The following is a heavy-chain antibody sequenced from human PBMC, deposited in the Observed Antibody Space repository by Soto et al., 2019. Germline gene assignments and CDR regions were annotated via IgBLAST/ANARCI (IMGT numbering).Heavy chain of an antibody. D-gene: IGHD2-15*01. CDR3: ARDEGYCSGASCLRGVFDY. V-gene: IGHV3-33*01. J-gene: IGHJ4*02. CDR1: GFTFSNYG. CDR2: IWYDGSNK. Sequence: GGSLRLSCAASGFTFSNYGMHWVRQAPGKGLEWVAVIWYDGSNKYYGDSVKGRFTISSINLKNTLYLQMNSLRAEDTSVYYSARDEGYCSGASCLRGVFDYWGQGTLVTVSS.